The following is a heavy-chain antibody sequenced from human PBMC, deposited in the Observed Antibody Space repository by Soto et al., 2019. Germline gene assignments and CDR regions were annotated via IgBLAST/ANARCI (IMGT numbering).Heavy chain of an antibody. CDR3: ATSISWYKDCFDP. V-gene: IGHV1-2*02. CDR2: INPNTGGT. CDR1: GCTFTDSY. D-gene: IGHD6-13*01. Sequence: ASGKVSCKASGCTFTDSYLNWVRQAPGQGLEWMGWINPNTGGTSYAQNFQGRVTLTRDTSISTAYMELTSLRSDDTAVYFCATSISWYKDCFDPWGPGTLVTVSS. J-gene: IGHJ5*02.